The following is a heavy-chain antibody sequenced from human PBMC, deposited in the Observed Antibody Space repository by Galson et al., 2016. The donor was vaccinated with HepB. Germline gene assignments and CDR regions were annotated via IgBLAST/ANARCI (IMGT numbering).Heavy chain of an antibody. J-gene: IGHJ4*02. Sequence: SETLSLTCAVYSGSFSGYYWTWIRQPPGKGLEWIGEINHNGNTNYSPSLKTRVTISVDTSKKKFSLKVTSVTAADAAVYYCAGRGVSSEDWGPGTQVAVSS. CDR1: SGSFSGYY. V-gene: IGHV4-34*01. CDR2: INHNGNT. CDR3: AGRGVSSED.